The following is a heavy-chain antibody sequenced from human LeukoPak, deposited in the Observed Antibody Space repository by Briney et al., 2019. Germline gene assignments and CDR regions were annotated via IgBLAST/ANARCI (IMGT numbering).Heavy chain of an antibody. CDR1: GFTFSSYA. CDR2: ISGSGGST. V-gene: IGHV3-23*01. Sequence: GGSLRLSCAASGFTFSSYAMSWVRQAPGKGLEWVSAISGSGGSTYYADSVEGRFTISRDNSKNALYLQMNSLRAEDTAVYYCAKFLPTHIVVANYYFDYWGQGTLVTVSS. J-gene: IGHJ4*02. D-gene: IGHD2-21*01. CDR3: AKFLPTHIVVANYYFDY.